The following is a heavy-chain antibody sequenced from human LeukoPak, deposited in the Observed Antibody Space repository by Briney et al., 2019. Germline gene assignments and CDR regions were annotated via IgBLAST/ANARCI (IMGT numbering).Heavy chain of an antibody. J-gene: IGHJ5*02. D-gene: IGHD3-22*01. V-gene: IGHV3-11*04. CDR1: GFTFSDYY. Sequence: PGGSLRLSCAASGFTFSDYYMSWIRQAPGKGLEWVSYISSSGSTIYYADSVKGRFTISRDSAKNSLYLQMNSLRAEDTAVYYCARAGDSSGYYIYNWFDPRGQGTLVTVSS. CDR3: ARAGDSSGYYIYNWFDP. CDR2: ISSSGSTI.